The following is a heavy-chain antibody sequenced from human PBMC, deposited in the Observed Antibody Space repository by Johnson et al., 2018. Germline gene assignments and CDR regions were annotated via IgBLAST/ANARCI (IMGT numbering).Heavy chain of an antibody. V-gene: IGHV1-8*02. D-gene: IGHD7-27*01. CDR2: MSPNSGKT. J-gene: IGHJ4*02. CDR3: ASGVDAGVDY. Sequence: QVQLVESGAEVKKPGASVKVSCKASGYTFSTLDINWMRQAAGQGLEWMGWMSPNSGKTGYAQKFQGRVSMTRDTSISTAYMELSSLTSEDTAIYYCASGVDAGVDYWGQGTLVTVSS. CDR1: GYTFSTLD.